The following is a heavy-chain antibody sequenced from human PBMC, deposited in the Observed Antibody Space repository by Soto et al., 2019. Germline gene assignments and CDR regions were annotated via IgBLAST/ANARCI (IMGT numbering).Heavy chain of an antibody. D-gene: IGHD6-19*01. J-gene: IGHJ3*02. CDR1: GYTFTSYY. CDR2: INPSGGST. V-gene: IGHV1-46*03. Sequence: GASVKVSCKASGYTFTSYYMHWVRQAPGQGLEWMGIINPSGGSTSYAQKFQGRVTMTRDTSTSTVYMELSSLRSEDTAVYYCARDLGLLAVAGDDAFDIWGQGTMVTVSS. CDR3: ARDLGLLAVAGDDAFDI.